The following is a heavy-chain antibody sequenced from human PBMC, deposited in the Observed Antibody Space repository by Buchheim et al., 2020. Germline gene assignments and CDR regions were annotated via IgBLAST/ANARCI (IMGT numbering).Heavy chain of an antibody. J-gene: IGHJ4*02. CDR3: ARDDTGEDIVVVPAAGFDY. CDR2: ISYDGSNK. D-gene: IGHD2-2*01. V-gene: IGHV3-30-3*01. Sequence: QVQLVESGGGVVQPGRSLRLSCAASGFTFSSYAMHWVRQAPGKGLEWVAVISYDGSNKYYADSVKGRFTISRDNSKNTLYLQMNSLRAEDTAVYYCARDDTGEDIVVVPAAGFDYWGQGTL. CDR1: GFTFSSYA.